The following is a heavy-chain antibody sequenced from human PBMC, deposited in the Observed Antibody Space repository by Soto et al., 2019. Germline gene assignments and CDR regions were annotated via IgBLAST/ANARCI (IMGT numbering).Heavy chain of an antibody. CDR1: GCTFSSYA. D-gene: IGHD4-4*01. CDR2: ISHGGSET. Sequence: GGSLRLSCAASGCTFSSYAMSWVRQAPGKGLEWVSNISHGGSETYYADSVKGRFTISRDNAKNSLYLQMNSLRAEDTAVYYCARDITVTTKYYYYGMDVWGQGTTVTVS. CDR3: ARDITVTTKYYYYGMDV. V-gene: IGHV3-7*03. J-gene: IGHJ6*02.